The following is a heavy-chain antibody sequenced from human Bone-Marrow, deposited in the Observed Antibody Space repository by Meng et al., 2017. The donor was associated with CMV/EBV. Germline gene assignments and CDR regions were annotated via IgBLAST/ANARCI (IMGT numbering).Heavy chain of an antibody. CDR3: ARDKGGADYYYYGMDV. Sequence: SVKVSCKASGGTFSSYAISWVRQAPGQGLECMGGIIPIFGTANYAQKFQGRVTITTDESTSTAYMELSSLRSEDTAVYYCARDKGGADYYYYGMDVWGQGTTVTVSS. J-gene: IGHJ6*02. CDR2: IIPIFGTA. CDR1: GGTFSSYA. D-gene: IGHD1-26*01. V-gene: IGHV1-69*05.